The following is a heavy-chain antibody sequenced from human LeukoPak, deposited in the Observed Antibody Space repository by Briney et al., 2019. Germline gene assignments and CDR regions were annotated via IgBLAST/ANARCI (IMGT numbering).Heavy chain of an antibody. Sequence: GGSLRLSCAASGFTFSGYDMHWVRQATGKGLEWVSGIGIPGDTYYPGSVKGRFTISRENAKNSFYLQMNSLRVDDTAVYYCARAHVAAGLAFDIWGQGTLVTVSS. J-gene: IGHJ3*02. CDR2: IGIPGDT. CDR1: GFTFSGYD. CDR3: ARAHVAAGLAFDI. D-gene: IGHD6-25*01. V-gene: IGHV3-13*01.